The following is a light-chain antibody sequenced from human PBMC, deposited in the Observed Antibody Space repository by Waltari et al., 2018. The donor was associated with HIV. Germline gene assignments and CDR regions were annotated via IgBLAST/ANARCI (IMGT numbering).Light chain of an antibody. CDR1: QSVSSY. Sequence: EIVLTQSPATLSLSPGERATLSCRASQSVSSYLAWYQQKPGQAPRLLIYEASNRATGIPARFSGSGSGTDFTLTISSLESEDFAVYYCQQRRNWPKTFGQGTKVEIK. V-gene: IGKV3-11*01. CDR3: QQRRNWPKT. J-gene: IGKJ1*01. CDR2: EAS.